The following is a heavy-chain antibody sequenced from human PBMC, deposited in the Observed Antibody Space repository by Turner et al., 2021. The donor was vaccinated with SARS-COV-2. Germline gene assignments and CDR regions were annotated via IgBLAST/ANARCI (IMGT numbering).Heavy chain of an antibody. V-gene: IGHV3-53*01. J-gene: IGHJ4*02. CDR1: GFTVSSNY. CDR2: IYSGGST. D-gene: IGHD2-15*01. CDR3: ARDLGGLRFDY. Sequence: EVQLVESGGSLIQPGGYLRLSCAASGFTVSSNYMSWVRQAPGKGLEWVSVIYSGGSTFYADSLKGRFTISRDNSKNTLYLQMNSLRAEDTAFYYCARDLGGLRFDYWGQGTLVTVSS.